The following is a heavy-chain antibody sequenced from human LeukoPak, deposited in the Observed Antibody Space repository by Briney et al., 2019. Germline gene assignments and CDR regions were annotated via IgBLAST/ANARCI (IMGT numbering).Heavy chain of an antibody. CDR3: AREVVVTASSLDAFDI. V-gene: IGHV4-34*01. Sequence: SETLSLTCAVYVGSFSDYHWTWVRQSPGKGLEWIGEINHSGTTKYNPSLKSRVTISVDTSKNQFSLKLSSVTAADTAVYYCAREVVVTASSLDAFDIWGQGTTVTVS. J-gene: IGHJ3*02. CDR2: INHSGTT. CDR1: VGSFSDYH. D-gene: IGHD2-21*02.